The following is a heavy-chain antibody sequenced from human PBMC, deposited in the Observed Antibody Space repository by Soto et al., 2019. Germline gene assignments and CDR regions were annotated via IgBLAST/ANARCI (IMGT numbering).Heavy chain of an antibody. CDR3: AKKYLGDYPFDN. CDR1: GFIFSSYA. J-gene: IGHJ4*02. V-gene: IGHV3-23*01. D-gene: IGHD3-16*01. Sequence: EVQLLESGGSLVQPGGSLRLSCAGSGFIFSSYAMAWVRQAPGKGLEWVSSIGNYGGDISYADSVKGRFTVSRDNSKNTLYLQMDSLRAEDTAIYYCAKKYLGDYPFDNWGQGTLVTVSS. CDR2: IGNYGGDI.